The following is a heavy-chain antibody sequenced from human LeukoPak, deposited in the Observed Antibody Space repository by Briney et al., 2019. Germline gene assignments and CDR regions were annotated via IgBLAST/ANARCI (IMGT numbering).Heavy chain of an antibody. CDR3: ARASNIVTTIEYYFDY. V-gene: IGHV7-4-1*02. Sequence: VASVKVSCKASGYTFTSYAMNWVRQAPGQGLEWMGWINTNTGNPTYAQGFTGRFVFSLDTSVSTAFLQISSLKGEDTAVYYCARASNIVTTIEYYFDYWGQGTLVTVSS. CDR1: GYTFTSYA. CDR2: INTNTGNP. D-gene: IGHD5-12*01. J-gene: IGHJ4*02.